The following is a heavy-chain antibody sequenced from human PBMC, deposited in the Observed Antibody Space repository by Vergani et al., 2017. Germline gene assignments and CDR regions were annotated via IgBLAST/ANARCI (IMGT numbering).Heavy chain of an antibody. CDR2: ISGSGGST. Sequence: EVQLLESGGDLVQPGGSLRLSCAASVFTFNHYAMNWVRQAPGKGLEWVSGISGSGGSTYYAGSVKGRFTISSDSSKHTLYLQMNSLSAGDTAVYYCAKANPRNSGYDYLYYYHAMDVWGQGTTVTVSS. D-gene: IGHD5-12*01. CDR3: AKANPRNSGYDYLYYYHAMDV. V-gene: IGHV3-23*01. J-gene: IGHJ6*02. CDR1: VFTFNHYA.